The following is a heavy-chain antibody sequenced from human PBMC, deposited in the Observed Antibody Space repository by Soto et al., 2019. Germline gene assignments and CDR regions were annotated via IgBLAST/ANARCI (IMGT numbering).Heavy chain of an antibody. CDR3: ARDLWFVQPFRYYFDY. CDR2: INAGSGNT. V-gene: IGHV1-3*01. Sequence: ASVKVSCKASGYTFTGFSLHWVRQAPGQRLEWMGWINAGSGNTKYSQKFQGRVTITRDTSASTAYMELSSLTSEDTAVYYCARDLWFVQPFRYYFDYRAQGTLVNVSS. J-gene: IGHJ4*02. CDR1: GYTFTGFS. D-gene: IGHD3-10*01.